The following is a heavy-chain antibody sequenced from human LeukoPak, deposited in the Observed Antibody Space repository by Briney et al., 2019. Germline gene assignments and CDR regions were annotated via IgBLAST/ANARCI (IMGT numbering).Heavy chain of an antibody. Sequence: KPSETLSLTCAVYGGSFSGYYWSWIRQPPGKGLEWIGEINHSGSTNYNPSLKSRVTISVDTSKNQFSLKLSSVTAADTAVYYYARRGAFGDEGYYDFWSGYYIHPYFDYWGQGTLVTVSS. D-gene: IGHD3-3*01. CDR3: ARRGAFGDEGYYDFWSGYYIHPYFDY. CDR2: INHSGST. J-gene: IGHJ4*02. V-gene: IGHV4-34*01. CDR1: GGSFSGYY.